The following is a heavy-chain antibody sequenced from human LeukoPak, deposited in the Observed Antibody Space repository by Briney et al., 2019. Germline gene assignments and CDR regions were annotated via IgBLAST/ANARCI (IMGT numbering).Heavy chain of an antibody. CDR1: GFTFSSYW. CDR2: IKQDGSEK. Sequence: GGSLRLSCAASGFTFSSYWMSWVRQAPGKGLEWVANIKQDGSEKYYVDSVKGRFTISRDNAKNSLYLQMNSLRAEDTAVYYCAKDLADYYGSGSYHDAFDIWGQGTMVTVSS. J-gene: IGHJ3*02. D-gene: IGHD3-10*01. CDR3: AKDLADYYGSGSYHDAFDI. V-gene: IGHV3-7*01.